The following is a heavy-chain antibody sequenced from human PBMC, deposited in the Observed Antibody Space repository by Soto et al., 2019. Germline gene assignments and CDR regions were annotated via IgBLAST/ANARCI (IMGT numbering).Heavy chain of an antibody. D-gene: IGHD2-2*01. Sequence: QVQLQESGPGLVKPSQTLSLTCTVSGGSISSGGYYWSWIRQHPGKGLEWIGYIYYSGSTYCNPSLKSRVTISVDTSKNQFSLKLSSVTAADTAVYYCARPHQPGGRGAFDIWGQGTMVTVSS. J-gene: IGHJ3*02. V-gene: IGHV4-31*03. CDR3: ARPHQPGGRGAFDI. CDR1: GGSISSGGYY. CDR2: IYYSGST.